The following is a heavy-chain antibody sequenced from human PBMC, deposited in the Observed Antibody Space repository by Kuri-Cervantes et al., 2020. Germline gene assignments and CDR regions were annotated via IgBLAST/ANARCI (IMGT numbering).Heavy chain of an antibody. V-gene: IGHV3-53*01. CDR2: IFGGGRT. CDR3: AKLGLGY. D-gene: IGHD6-13*01. CDR1: GFTFSNAW. J-gene: IGHJ4*01. Sequence: GGSLRLSCAASGFTFSNAWMSWVRQAPGKGLEWVSVIFGGGRTHYADSVKGRFTISRDHSKHTLHLQMNSLRVEDTAVYYCAKLGLGYWGHGTLVTVSS.